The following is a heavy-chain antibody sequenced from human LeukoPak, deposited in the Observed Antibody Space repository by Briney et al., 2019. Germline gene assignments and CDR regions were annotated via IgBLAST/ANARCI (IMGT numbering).Heavy chain of an antibody. CDR2: INPAHGTT. J-gene: IGHJ4*02. V-gene: IGHV1-3*03. D-gene: IGHD6-19*01. Sequence: GASVKVSCKASGYTFINYAIHWVRQAPGQSLEWMGWINPAHGTTKYSQEFQGTVTMTTDTSASTAYMELSSLTSEDMAVYYCARSPYSSGYYYYFDSWGQGTLVTVSS. CDR1: GYTFINYA. CDR3: ARSPYSSGYYYYFDS.